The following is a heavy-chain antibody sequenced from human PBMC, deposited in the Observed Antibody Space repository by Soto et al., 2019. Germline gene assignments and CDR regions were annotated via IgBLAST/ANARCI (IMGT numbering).Heavy chain of an antibody. CDR3: ARLYYDYV. CDR1: GSDFSTYS. V-gene: IGHV3-48*02. Sequence: GGSLRLSCRASGSDFSTYSMNWVRQAPGQGLEWIAYVSLDSDSIQYADSVKGRFTISRDDAENSLYLQMDSLRDEDTATYYCARLYYDYVWGQGTTVTVSS. CDR2: VSLDSDSI. D-gene: IGHD3-3*01. J-gene: IGHJ6*02.